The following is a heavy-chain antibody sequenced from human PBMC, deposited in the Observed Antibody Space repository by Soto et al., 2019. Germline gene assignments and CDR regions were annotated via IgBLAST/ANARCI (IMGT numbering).Heavy chain of an antibody. CDR3: ARDPAASSGYDY. V-gene: IGHV3-74*01. D-gene: IGHD6-13*01. CDR2: INSDGSST. Sequence: PGGSLRLSCAASGFTLSNYWMHWVRQVPGKGLVWVSRINSDGSSTSYADSVRGRFTISRDSTKNTLYLQMNSLRAEDTAVYYCARDPAASSGYDYWGKGTLATVS. CDR1: GFTLSNYW. J-gene: IGHJ4*02.